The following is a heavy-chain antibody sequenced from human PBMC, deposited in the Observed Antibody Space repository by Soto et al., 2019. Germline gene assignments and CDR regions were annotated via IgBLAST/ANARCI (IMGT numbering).Heavy chain of an antibody. J-gene: IGHJ4*02. V-gene: IGHV4-59*01. CDR1: DGAISSYY. CDR2: INYSGTT. D-gene: IGHD3-10*01. CDR3: ASGLKIRGVSYDY. Sequence: SDTLSLTCTVSDGAISSYYWSWIRQPPGKGLEWIGYINYSGTTNYNPSLKSRVTISLDTSKNQFSLNLSSVTAADTAVYHCASGLKIRGVSYDYWGQGTLVTVSS.